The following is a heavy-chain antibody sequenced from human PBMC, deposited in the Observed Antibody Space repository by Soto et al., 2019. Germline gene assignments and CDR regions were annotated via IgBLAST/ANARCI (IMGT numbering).Heavy chain of an antibody. D-gene: IGHD2-2*01. CDR1: GFTFSSYG. CDR2: IWYDGSNK. CDR3: ARDIVVVPAAIYPLYGMDV. Sequence: GGSLRLSCAASGFTFSSYGMHWVRQAPGKGLDWVAVIWYDGSNKYYADSVKGRFTISRDNSKNTLYLQMNSLRAEDTAVYYCARDIVVVPAAIYPLYGMDVWGQGTTVTVSS. V-gene: IGHV3-33*01. J-gene: IGHJ6*02.